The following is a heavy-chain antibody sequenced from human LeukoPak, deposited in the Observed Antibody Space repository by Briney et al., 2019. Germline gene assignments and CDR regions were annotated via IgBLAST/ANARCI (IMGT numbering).Heavy chain of an antibody. CDR2: ISTSSIYI. V-gene: IGHV3-21*01. CDR1: GFTFSTYS. J-gene: IGHJ4*02. Sequence: GGSLRLSCAASGFTFSTYSMNWVRRAPGKGLEWVSSISTSSIYIYYANSLKGRFTISRDNAKNSLYLQMISLGAEDTAVYFCARGSGVTMIVDSFDYWGQGTLVTVSS. CDR3: ARGSGVTMIVDSFDY. D-gene: IGHD3-22*01.